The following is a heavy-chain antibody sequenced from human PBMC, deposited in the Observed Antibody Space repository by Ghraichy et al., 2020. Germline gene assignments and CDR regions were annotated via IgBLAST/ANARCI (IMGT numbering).Heavy chain of an antibody. Sequence: GALRLSCAASGFTFSSYAMSWVRQAPGKGLEWVSAINNSGGTTYYADSVKGRFTISRDNSKNTLYLQMNSLRAEDTAVYYCAKHSSGRYALDYWGQGTLVTVSS. D-gene: IGHD3-22*01. V-gene: IGHV3-23*01. CDR2: INNSGGTT. CDR1: GFTFSSYA. J-gene: IGHJ4*02. CDR3: AKHSSGRYALDY.